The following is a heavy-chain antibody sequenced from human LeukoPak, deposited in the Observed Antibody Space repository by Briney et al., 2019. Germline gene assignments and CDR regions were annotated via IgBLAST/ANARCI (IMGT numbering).Heavy chain of an antibody. J-gene: IGHJ6*02. CDR2: TYYRSRWYF. Sequence: KPSQTLSLTCAISGDSVSSNIAAWNWIRQSPSRGLEWLGRTYYRSRWYFDYAASVKSRLSINPDTSKNQFSLQLNSVTPEDTGVYYCTRDQDGMDVCGQGTTVTVSS. V-gene: IGHV6-1*01. CDR1: GDSVSSNIAA. CDR3: TRDQDGMDV.